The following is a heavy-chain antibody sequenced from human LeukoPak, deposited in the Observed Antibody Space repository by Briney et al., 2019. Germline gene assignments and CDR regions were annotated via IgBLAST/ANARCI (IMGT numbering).Heavy chain of an antibody. CDR1: GGSISGYY. CDR3: ARDYPRFGGFGELRVGY. Sequence: SETLSLTCTVSGGSISGYYWGWIRQPPGKGLEWIGSIYHSGSTYYNPSLKSRVTISVDTSKNQFSLKLSSVTAADTAVYYCARDYPRFGGFGELRVGYWGQGTLVTVSS. V-gene: IGHV4-38-2*02. J-gene: IGHJ4*02. D-gene: IGHD3-10*01. CDR2: IYHSGST.